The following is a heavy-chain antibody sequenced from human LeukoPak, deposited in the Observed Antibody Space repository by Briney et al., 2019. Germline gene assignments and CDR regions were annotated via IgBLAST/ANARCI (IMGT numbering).Heavy chain of an antibody. V-gene: IGHV4-4*07. CDR3: ARVGGIVAAGLFDY. Sequence: SETLSLTCTVSGGSISSYYWGWIRQPAGKGLEWIGHIYTSGRTNYNPSLKSRLTMSVDTSKNQFSLKLSFVTAADTAVYYCARVGGIVAAGLFDYWGQGTLATVSS. CDR1: GGSISSYY. J-gene: IGHJ4*02. D-gene: IGHD6-13*01. CDR2: IYTSGRT.